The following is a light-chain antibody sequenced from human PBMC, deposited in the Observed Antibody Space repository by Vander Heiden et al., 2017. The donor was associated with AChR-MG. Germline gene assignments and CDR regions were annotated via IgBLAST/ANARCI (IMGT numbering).Light chain of an antibody. J-gene: IGKJ4*01. CDR1: QTVTSN. CDR2: GAS. V-gene: IGKV3-15*01. Sequence: EIVMTQSPATLSVSPGERATLSCRASQTVTSNLAWYQQKPGQAPRLAIYGASTRATDIPARFSGSGSGTEFTLTISSLQSEDFAVYYCQQYNNWPLTFGGGTQVEIK. CDR3: QQYNNWPLT.